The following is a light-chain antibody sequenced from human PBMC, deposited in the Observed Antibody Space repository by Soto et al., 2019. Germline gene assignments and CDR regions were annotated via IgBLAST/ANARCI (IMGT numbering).Light chain of an antibody. J-gene: IGLJ1*01. CDR1: SSDVGGYNY. CDR2: EVS. Sequence: QSALTQPASVSGSPGQSITISCTGTSSDVGGYNYVSWYQQHPGKAPKLMIYEVSNRPSGVSNRFSGSKSGNTASLTISGLQAADEADYYCSSYTSSSTLVFGTGTKVTVL. V-gene: IGLV2-14*01. CDR3: SSYTSSSTLV.